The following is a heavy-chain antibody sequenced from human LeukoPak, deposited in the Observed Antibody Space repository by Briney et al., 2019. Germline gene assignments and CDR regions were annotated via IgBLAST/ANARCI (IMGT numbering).Heavy chain of an antibody. V-gene: IGHV3-30-3*01. CDR1: GFTFSSYA. D-gene: IGHD3-3*01. Sequence: GGSLRLSCAASGFTFSSYAMHWVRQAPGKGLEWVAVISYDGSNKYYADSVKGRFTISRDNSKNTLYLQMNSLRAEDTAVYYCAKDSVTIYDFWSGPDENWFDPWGQGTLVTVSS. CDR3: AKDSVTIYDFWSGPDENWFDP. J-gene: IGHJ5*02. CDR2: ISYDGSNK.